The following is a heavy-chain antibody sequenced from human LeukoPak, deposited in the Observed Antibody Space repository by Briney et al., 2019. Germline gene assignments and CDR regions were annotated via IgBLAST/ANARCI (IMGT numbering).Heavy chain of an antibody. D-gene: IGHD5-18*01. CDR1: GYTFTSYG. CDR2: ISAYNVNT. CDR3: AREGDPYSYGYFDY. J-gene: IGHJ4*02. Sequence: ASVKVSCKASGYTFTSYGISWVRQAPGQGLEWMGWISAYNVNTNYVQKFQGGVTMTTDTSTSTAYMELRSLRSDDTAVYYCAREGDPYSYGYFDYWGQGTLVTVSS. V-gene: IGHV1-18*01.